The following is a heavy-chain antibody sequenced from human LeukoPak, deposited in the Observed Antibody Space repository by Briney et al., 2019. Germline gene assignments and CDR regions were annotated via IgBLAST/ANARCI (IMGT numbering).Heavy chain of an antibody. CDR3: AREGRDGDYGYYMDV. D-gene: IGHD4-17*01. J-gene: IGHJ6*03. Sequence: SVKVSCKASGGTFSSYAISWVRQAPGQGLEWMGGIIPIFGTANYAQKFQGRVTITADKSTSTAYMELSSLRSEDTAVYYCAREGRDGDYGYYMDVWGKGTTVTVSS. CDR1: GGTFSSYA. V-gene: IGHV1-69*06. CDR2: IIPIFGTA.